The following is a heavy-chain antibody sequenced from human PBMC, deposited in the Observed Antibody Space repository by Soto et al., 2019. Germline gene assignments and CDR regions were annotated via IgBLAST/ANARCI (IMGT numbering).Heavy chain of an antibody. J-gene: IGHJ3*02. CDR3: ARGGGRRCSGGSCYRSDAFDI. V-gene: IGHV1-2*04. Sequence: ASVKVSCKASGYTFTGYYMHWGRQAPGQGLEWMGWINPNSGGTNYAQKFQGWVTMTRDTSISTAYMELSRLRSDDTAVYYCARGGGRRCSGGSCYRSDAFDIWGQGTMVTVSS. D-gene: IGHD2-15*01. CDR1: GYTFTGYY. CDR2: INPNSGGT.